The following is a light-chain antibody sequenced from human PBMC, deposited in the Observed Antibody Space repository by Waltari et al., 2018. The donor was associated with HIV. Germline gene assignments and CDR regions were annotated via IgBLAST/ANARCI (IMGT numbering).Light chain of an antibody. J-gene: IGLJ2*01. Sequence: SYVLTQPPSVSVAPGQTARITCEGNTIGSHSVHWYQQRPGPAPALVVHDDSDRPSGIPWRFSGSNSGNTATLTISRVEAGDEADYYCQVWHSNSDQVVFGGGTKLTVL. CDR1: TIGSHS. V-gene: IGLV3-21*02. CDR2: DDS. CDR3: QVWHSNSDQVV.